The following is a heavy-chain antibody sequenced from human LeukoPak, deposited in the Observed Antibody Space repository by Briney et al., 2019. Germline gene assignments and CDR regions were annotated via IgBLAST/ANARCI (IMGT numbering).Heavy chain of an antibody. V-gene: IGHV1-46*01. Sequence: ASVKVSCKASGYTFTGYYMHWVRQAPGQGLEWMGIINPSGGSTSYAQKFQGRVTMTRDTSTSTVYMELSSLRSEDTAVYYCARSLDRYSSSWNTIDYWGQGTLVTVSS. CDR1: GYTFTGYY. CDR3: ARSLDRYSSSWNTIDY. D-gene: IGHD6-13*01. J-gene: IGHJ4*02. CDR2: INPSGGST.